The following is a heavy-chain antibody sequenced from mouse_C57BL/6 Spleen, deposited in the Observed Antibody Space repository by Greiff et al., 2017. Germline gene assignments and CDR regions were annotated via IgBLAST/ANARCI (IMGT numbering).Heavy chain of an antibody. CDR3: TRDNYYGSSWGFAY. CDR1: GFTFSSYA. CDR2: ISSGGDYI. D-gene: IGHD1-1*01. Sequence: EVHLVESGEGLVKPGGSLKLSCAASGFTFSSYAMSWVRQTPEKRLEWVAYISSGGDYIYYADTVKGRFTISRDNARNTLYLQISSLKSEDTAMYYCTRDNYYGSSWGFAYWGQGTLVTVSA. V-gene: IGHV5-9-1*02. J-gene: IGHJ3*01.